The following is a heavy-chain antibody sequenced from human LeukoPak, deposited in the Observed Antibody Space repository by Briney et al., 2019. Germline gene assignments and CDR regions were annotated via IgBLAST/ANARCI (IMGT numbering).Heavy chain of an antibody. Sequence: SGGSLRLSCAASGFTFSSYGMPWVRQAPGKGLEWVAVIWYDGSNKYYADSVKGRFTISRDNSKNTLYLQMNSLRAEDTAVYYCARDYYDSSGYPDYRGQGTLVTVSS. CDR3: ARDYYDSSGYPDY. CDR2: IWYDGSNK. CDR1: GFTFSSYG. D-gene: IGHD3-22*01. J-gene: IGHJ4*02. V-gene: IGHV3-33*01.